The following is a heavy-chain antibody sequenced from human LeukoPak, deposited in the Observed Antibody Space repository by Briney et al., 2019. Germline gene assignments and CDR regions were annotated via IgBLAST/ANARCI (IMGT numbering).Heavy chain of an antibody. CDR3: ANYGSAYYLDY. CDR2: IGYDGNKK. Sequence: PGGSLRLSCAASGFIFSSYGMHWVRQAPGKGLQWVAVIGYDGNKKYYADSVKGRFTISRDNSKNTLYLQMNSLRAEDTAVYYCANYGSAYYLDYWGQGTLVTVSS. V-gene: IGHV3-30*18. J-gene: IGHJ4*02. CDR1: GFIFSSYG. D-gene: IGHD3-10*01.